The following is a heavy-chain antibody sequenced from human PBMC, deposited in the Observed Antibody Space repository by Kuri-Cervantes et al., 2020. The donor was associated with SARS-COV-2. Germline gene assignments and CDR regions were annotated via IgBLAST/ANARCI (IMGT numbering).Heavy chain of an antibody. J-gene: IGHJ4*02. CDR2: IKKDGSER. CDR1: GFTFTDYH. Sequence: GESLKISCAASGFTFTDYHMSWVRRAPGKGLEWVANIKKDGSERYYVDSVRGRFTISRDNAHNSLFLQMNSLRAEDTAVYYCARGGKFFYDSSGYPDEYWGQGTLVTVSS. V-gene: IGHV3-7*03. CDR3: ARGGKFFYDSSGYPDEY. D-gene: IGHD3-22*01.